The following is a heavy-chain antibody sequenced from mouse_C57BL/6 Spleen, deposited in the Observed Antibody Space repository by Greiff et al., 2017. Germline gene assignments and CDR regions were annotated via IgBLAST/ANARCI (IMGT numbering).Heavy chain of an antibody. D-gene: IGHD4-1*01. Sequence: EVQLVESGGDLVKPGGSLKLSCAASGFTFSSYGMSWVRQTPDKRLEWVATIRSGGSYTYYPDSVKGRFTISRDNAKNTLYLQRSSLKSEDTAMYYCARHLGRGEYVDYWGQGTTLTVSS. V-gene: IGHV5-6*01. CDR2: IRSGGSYT. CDR3: ARHLGRGEYVDY. CDR1: GFTFSSYG. J-gene: IGHJ2*01.